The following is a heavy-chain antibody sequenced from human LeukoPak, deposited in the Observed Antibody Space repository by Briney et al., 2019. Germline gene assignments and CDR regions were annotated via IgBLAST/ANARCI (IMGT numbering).Heavy chain of an antibody. V-gene: IGHV4-59*06. CDR2: IYHSGST. J-gene: IGHJ3*02. CDR1: DGSISSYY. Sequence: SETLSLTCTVSDGSISSYYWSWIRQPPGKGLEWIGYIYHSGSTYYNPSLKSRVTISVDRSKNQFSLKLSSVTAADTAVYYCARPRVMNDYVWGSPDAFDIWGQGTMVTVSS. D-gene: IGHD3-16*01. CDR3: ARPRVMNDYVWGSPDAFDI.